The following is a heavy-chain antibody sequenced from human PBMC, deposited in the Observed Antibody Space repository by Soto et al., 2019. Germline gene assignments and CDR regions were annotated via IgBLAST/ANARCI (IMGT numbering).Heavy chain of an antibody. CDR2: IYWDDEK. CDR1: GFSLTTSGVG. Sequence: QITLKESGPTLVKPTQTLTLTCTFSGFSLTTSGVGVGWFRQPPGKALEWLALIYWDDEKRYSPSLKSRLTITKXXFXNXXVLTMTNMDLVDTATYYCAPRIAGAPHRNNNWFDPWGQGTLVTVSS. V-gene: IGHV2-5*02. D-gene: IGHD6-13*01. CDR3: APRIAGAPHRNNNWFDP. J-gene: IGHJ5*02.